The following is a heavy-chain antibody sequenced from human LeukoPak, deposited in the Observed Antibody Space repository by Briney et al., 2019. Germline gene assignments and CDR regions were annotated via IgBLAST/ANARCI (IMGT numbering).Heavy chain of an antibody. D-gene: IGHD3-3*01. V-gene: IGHV4-39*01. CDR1: GGSISSSSYY. CDR2: IYYSGST. CDR3: ARRTTYYDFWSGYGPNAFDI. Sequence: SETLFLTCTVSGGSISSSSYYWGWIRQPPGKGLEWIGRIYYSGSTYYNPSLKSRVTISVDTSKNQFSLKLSSVTAADTAVYYCARRTTYYDFWSGYGPNAFDIWGQGTMVTVSS. J-gene: IGHJ3*02.